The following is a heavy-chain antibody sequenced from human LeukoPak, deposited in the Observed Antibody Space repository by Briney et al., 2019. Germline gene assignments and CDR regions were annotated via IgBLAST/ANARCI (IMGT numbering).Heavy chain of an antibody. CDR1: GYTFSRYY. J-gene: IGHJ4*02. CDR3: ARDVGSGTYMFDF. V-gene: IGHV1-46*01. D-gene: IGHD6-19*01. Sequence: GASVKVSCKASGYTFSRYYIHWVRQAPGQGLEWMGTINPGRDSTSYAQKFQGRVIMTRDTSTSTVDMDLSNLRSDDTAVYYCARDVGSGTYMFDFWGQGTLVNVSS. CDR2: INPGRDST.